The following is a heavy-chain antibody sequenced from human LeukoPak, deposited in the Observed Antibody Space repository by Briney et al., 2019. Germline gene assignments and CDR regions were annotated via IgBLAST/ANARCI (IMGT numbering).Heavy chain of an antibody. CDR2: IYYSGST. CDR1: GGSISSYY. D-gene: IGHD6-19*01. CDR3: ASSIAVAGTTKFDY. V-gene: IGHV4-59*01. Sequence: SETLSLTCTVSGGSISSYYWSWIRQPPGKGLERIGYIYYSGSTNYNPSLKSRVTISVDTSKNQFSLKLSSVTATDTAVYYCASSIAVAGTTKFDYWGQGTLVAVSS. J-gene: IGHJ4*02.